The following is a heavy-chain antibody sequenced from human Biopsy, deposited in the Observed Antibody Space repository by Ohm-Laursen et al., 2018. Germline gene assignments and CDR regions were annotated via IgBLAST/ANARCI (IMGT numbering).Heavy chain of an antibody. CDR1: GGSISNNNYY. D-gene: IGHD3-22*01. CDR2: IFYRGST. CDR3: ARDYDTSGYYYVS. V-gene: IGHV4-39*01. J-gene: IGHJ5*02. Sequence: SETLSLTCTVSGGSISNNNYYWGWIRQPPGKGLEWIGSIFYRGSTHYKPSLKSRVNIYVDTSKNKFSLKLNSVTAADTAVYYCARDYDTSGYYYVSWGQGTLVTVSS.